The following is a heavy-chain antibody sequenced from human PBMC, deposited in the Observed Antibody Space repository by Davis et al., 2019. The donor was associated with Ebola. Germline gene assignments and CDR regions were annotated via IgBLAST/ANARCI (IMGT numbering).Heavy chain of an antibody. CDR2: IKQDGSEK. CDR3: GKDITAGGLDY. D-gene: IGHD6-13*01. CDR1: GFTFSRDW. J-gene: IGHJ4*02. V-gene: IGHV3-7*01. Sequence: GESLKISCAGSGFTFSRDWMSWVRQAPGKGLEWVANIKQDGSEKYYVDSVKGRFTISRDNAKNALYLEMNSLRAEDTAVYYCGKDITAGGLDYWGQGTLVTVSS.